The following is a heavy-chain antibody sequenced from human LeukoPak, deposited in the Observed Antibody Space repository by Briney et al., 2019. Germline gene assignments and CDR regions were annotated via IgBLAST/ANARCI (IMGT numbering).Heavy chain of an antibody. D-gene: IGHD3-10*01. J-gene: IGHJ4*02. V-gene: IGHV3-33*01. Sequence: PGTSLRLSCTAPGFTFSSYAIHWIRQAPGKGLEWVALVWHDGSNRYYSEAVKGRFIISRDNSKNTVYLQINSLRAEDTAVYYCARELFGSGSCPDYWGQGTRVTVSS. CDR2: VWHDGSNR. CDR1: GFTFSSYA. CDR3: ARELFGSGSCPDY.